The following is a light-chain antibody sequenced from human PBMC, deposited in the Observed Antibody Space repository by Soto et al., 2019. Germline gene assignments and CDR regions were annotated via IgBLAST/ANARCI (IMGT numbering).Light chain of an antibody. Sequence: IVLTQSPDTLSLSPGERATLSCGDSQSVNNYDLAWYQQKPGQAPRLLIYDASTRATGIPDRFSGSGSGPDFTLTISRLEPEDFAVYYCQQYGSAPMFGQGTKVEIK. CDR2: DAS. CDR1: QSVNNYD. CDR3: QQYGSAPM. J-gene: IGKJ1*01. V-gene: IGKV3-20*01.